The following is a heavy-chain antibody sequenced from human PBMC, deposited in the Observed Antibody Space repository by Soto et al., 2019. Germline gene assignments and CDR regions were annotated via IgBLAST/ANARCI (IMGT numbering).Heavy chain of an antibody. D-gene: IGHD2-2*01. CDR3: ARTPARRPGWFDP. V-gene: IGHV5-51*01. CDR2: IFPSDSDT. Sequence: GESLKISCKGSGYSFSTYWIAWVRQMPGKGLEWMGIIFPSDSDTRYSPSFQGQVTISADKSISTAYLQWSSLKASDTAMYYCARTPARRPGWFDPSGHGTLVTVSS. CDR1: GYSFSTYW. J-gene: IGHJ5*02.